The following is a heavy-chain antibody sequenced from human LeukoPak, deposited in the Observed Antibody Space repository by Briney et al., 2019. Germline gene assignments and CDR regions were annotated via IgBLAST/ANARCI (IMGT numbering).Heavy chain of an antibody. CDR2: ISYDGSNK. CDR3: AKLRNDDYGDTRAFDI. V-gene: IGHV3-30*18. J-gene: IGHJ3*02. CDR1: GFTFSSYG. Sequence: PGGSLRLSCAASGFTFSSYGMHWVRQAPGKGLEWVAVISYDGSNKYYADSVKGRFTISRDNSKNTLYPQMNSLRAEDTAVYYCAKLRNDDYGDTRAFDIWGQGTMVTVSS. D-gene: IGHD4-17*01.